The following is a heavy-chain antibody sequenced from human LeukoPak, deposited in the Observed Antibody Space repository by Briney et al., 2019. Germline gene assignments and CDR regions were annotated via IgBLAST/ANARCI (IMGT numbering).Heavy chain of an antibody. J-gene: IGHJ6*03. CDR3: ARGREDIVVVPAAPGYYYMDV. CDR1: GGSISSGGYY. D-gene: IGHD2-2*01. V-gene: IGHV4-30-2*05. CDR2: IYHSGST. Sequence: SETLSLTCTVSGGSISSGGYYWSWIRQPPGKGLEWIGYIYHSGSTYYNPSLKSRVTISVDTSKNQFSLKLSSVTAADTAVYYCARGREDIVVVPAAPGYYYMDVWGKGTTVTVSS.